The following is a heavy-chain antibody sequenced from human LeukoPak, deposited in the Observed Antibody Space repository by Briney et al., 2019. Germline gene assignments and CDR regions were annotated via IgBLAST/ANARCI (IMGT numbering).Heavy chain of an antibody. V-gene: IGHV3-7*01. CDR2: MNQDESKK. D-gene: IGHD2-2*01. Sequence: PGGSLRLSCAASGFSFSNDWMCWFRQAPGKGLEWVANMNQDESKKYYVDSVKGRFTISRDNAKNLLYLQMSSMRAEDTAVYYCARDHAYRTDYWGQGTLVTVSS. J-gene: IGHJ4*02. CDR1: GFSFSNDW. CDR3: ARDHAYRTDY.